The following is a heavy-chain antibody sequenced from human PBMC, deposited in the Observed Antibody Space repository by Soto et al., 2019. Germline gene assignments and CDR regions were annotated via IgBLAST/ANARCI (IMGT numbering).Heavy chain of an antibody. J-gene: IGHJ4*02. CDR1: GGSFSGYY. CDR2: INHSGST. D-gene: IGHD3-10*01. V-gene: IGHV4-34*01. CDR3: ASGRITMVRGVYFDY. Sequence: SETLSLTCAVYGGSFSGYYWSWIRQPPGKGLEWIGEINHSGSTNYNPSLKSRVTISVDTSKNQFSLKLSSVTAADTAVYYCASGRITMVRGVYFDYWGQGTLVTVSS.